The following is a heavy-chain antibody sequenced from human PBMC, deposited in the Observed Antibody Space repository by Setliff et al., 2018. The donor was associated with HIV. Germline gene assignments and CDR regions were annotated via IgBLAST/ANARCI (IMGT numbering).Heavy chain of an antibody. V-gene: IGHV1-69*13. Sequence: ASVKVSCKASGGNFRKYSSNWVRQAPGQGLEWMGGIIPIFGSTTYAQKFHDRVTITADESKDTVEMELSSLTSEDTAVYYCARDDHYYDSGSYYSDWYFDLWGRGTLGTVSS. D-gene: IGHD3-10*01. CDR2: IIPIFGST. J-gene: IGHJ2*01. CDR3: ARDDHYYDSGSYYSDWYFDL. CDR1: GGNFRKYS.